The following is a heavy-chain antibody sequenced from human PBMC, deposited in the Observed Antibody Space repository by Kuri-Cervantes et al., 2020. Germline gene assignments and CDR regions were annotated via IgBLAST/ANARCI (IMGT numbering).Heavy chain of an antibody. CDR1: GYQFAKYW. V-gene: IGHV1-2*04. J-gene: IGHJ4*02. D-gene: IGHD2-21*02. CDR2: INPNSGGT. Sequence: GESLKISCRGSGYQFAKYWIGWVRQMPGKGLEWMGWINPNSGGTNYAQKFQGWVTMTRDTSISTAYMELSRLRSDDTAVYYCARGDLVVVTAIHRRFFDYWGQGTLVTVSS. CDR3: ARGDLVVVTAIHRRFFDY.